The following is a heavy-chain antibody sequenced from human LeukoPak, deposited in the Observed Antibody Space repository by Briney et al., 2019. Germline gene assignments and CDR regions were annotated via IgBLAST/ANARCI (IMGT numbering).Heavy chain of an antibody. CDR2: ISSGANKM. CDR1: GFTFSSYE. D-gene: IGHD7-27*01. V-gene: IGHV3-48*03. CDR3: AREWGSSIKKTNNIDP. J-gene: IGHJ2*01. Sequence: GGSLRLSCAASGFTFSSYEMNWVRQAPGKGLEWVSYISSGANKMYYAGSAKGRFSISRDNAKNSLYLQMNSLSAEDTAVYYGAREWGSSIKKTNNIDPWGRATLVTVPP.